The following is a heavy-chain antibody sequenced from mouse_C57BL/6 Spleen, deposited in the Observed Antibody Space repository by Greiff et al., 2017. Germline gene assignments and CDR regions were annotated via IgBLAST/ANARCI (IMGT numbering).Heavy chain of an antibody. D-gene: IGHD1-1*01. J-gene: IGHJ4*01. V-gene: IGHV5-6*01. CDR3: ARQGTVASMDY. Sequence: EVHLVESGGDLVKPGGSLKLSCAASGFTFSSYGMSWVRQTPDKRLEWVATISSGGSYTYYPDSVKGRFTISRDNAKNTLYLQMSSLKSEDTAMYYCARQGTVASMDYWGQGTSVTVSS. CDR1: GFTFSSYG. CDR2: ISSGGSYT.